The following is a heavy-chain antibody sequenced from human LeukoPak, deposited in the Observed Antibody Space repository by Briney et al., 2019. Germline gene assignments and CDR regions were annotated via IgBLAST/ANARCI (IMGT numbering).Heavy chain of an antibody. D-gene: IGHD4-11*01. CDR3: ARVRSTIAVTTNYYYMDV. CDR2: INPDSGGT. J-gene: IGHJ6*03. CDR1: GYTFTGYF. Sequence: ASVKVSCKTSGYTFTGYFIHWVRQAPGQGLEWMGWINPDSGGTNYAQKFQGRVTMTRDTSISTVYMELSRLRSDDTAVYYCARVRSTIAVTTNYYYMDVWGKGTTVTVSS. V-gene: IGHV1-2*02.